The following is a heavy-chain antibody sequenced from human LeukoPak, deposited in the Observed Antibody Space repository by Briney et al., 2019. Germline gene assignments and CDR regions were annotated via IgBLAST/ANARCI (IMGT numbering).Heavy chain of an antibody. V-gene: IGHV3-48*04. CDR1: GFTFSSYS. Sequence: GGSLRLSCAASGFTFSSYSMNWVRQAPGKGLEWVSYISSSSSTIYYADSVKGRFTISRYNAKNSLYLQMNSLRAEDTAVYYCASPLRYSDWYLDYWGQGTLVTVSS. CDR3: ASPLRYSDWYLDY. CDR2: ISSSSSTI. D-gene: IGHD3-9*01. J-gene: IGHJ4*02.